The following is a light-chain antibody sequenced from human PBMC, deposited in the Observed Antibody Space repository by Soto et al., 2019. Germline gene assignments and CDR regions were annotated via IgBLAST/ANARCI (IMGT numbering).Light chain of an antibody. Sequence: EIVLTQSPGTLSLSPGERATLSCRASQSVSSSFLAWYQQKPGQAPRLLNYGASSRATGIPDRFSGSGSGTDFTLTISRLEPEDVAVYYCQLYGSSPLTFGGGTKVEIK. V-gene: IGKV3-20*01. CDR1: QSVSSSF. CDR2: GAS. CDR3: QLYGSSPLT. J-gene: IGKJ4*01.